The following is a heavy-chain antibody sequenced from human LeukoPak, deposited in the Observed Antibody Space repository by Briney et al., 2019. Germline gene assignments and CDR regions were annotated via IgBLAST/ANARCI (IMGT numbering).Heavy chain of an antibody. D-gene: IGHD6-13*01. J-gene: IGHJ4*02. CDR2: INPNSGGT. CDR1: VSTFTPYY. CDR3: APSSYSSSWYYFDY. V-gene: IGHV1-2*02. Sequence: ASVKVSFKASVSTFTPYYMHWVRQAPGQGLEWMGWINPNSGGTNYAQKFQGRVTMTRDTSISTTYMELSRLRSDDTAVYYCAPSSYSSSWYYFDYWGQGTLVTVSS.